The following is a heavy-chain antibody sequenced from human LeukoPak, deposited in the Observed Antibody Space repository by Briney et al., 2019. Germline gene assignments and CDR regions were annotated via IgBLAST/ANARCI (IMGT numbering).Heavy chain of an antibody. J-gene: IGHJ4*02. Sequence: PSETLSLTCTVSGGSISSYYWSWIRQPPGKRLEWIGYIYYSGSTDYNPSLKSRVTISVDTSKSQFSLKLSSVTAADTAVYYCARSPNTLGRAIDSWGQGTLVTVSS. CDR2: IYYSGST. CDR3: ARSPNTLGRAIDS. D-gene: IGHD2/OR15-2a*01. CDR1: GGSISSYY. V-gene: IGHV4-59*01.